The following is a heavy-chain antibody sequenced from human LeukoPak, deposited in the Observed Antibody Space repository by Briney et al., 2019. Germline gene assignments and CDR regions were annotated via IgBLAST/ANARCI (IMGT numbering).Heavy chain of an antibody. CDR3: ARVSGAGEAEDY. V-gene: IGHV4-61*02. CDR1: GGSISSGSYY. Sequence: SETLSLTCTVSGGSISSGSYYWSWIRQPAGKGLEWIGRIYTSGSTNYNPSLKSRVTISVDTSKNQFSLKLSSVTAADTAVYYCARVSGAGEAEDYWGQGTLVTVSS. D-gene: IGHD3-10*01. CDR2: IYTSGST. J-gene: IGHJ4*02.